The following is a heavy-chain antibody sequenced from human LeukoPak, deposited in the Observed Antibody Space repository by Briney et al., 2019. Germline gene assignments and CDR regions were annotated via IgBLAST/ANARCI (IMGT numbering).Heavy chain of an antibody. V-gene: IGHV4-59*08. CDR1: GGSISSYY. D-gene: IGHD3-22*01. Sequence: SETLSLTCTVSGGSISSYYWSWLRQPPGKGLEWIGYIYYSGSTNYNPSLKSRVTISVDTSKNQFSLNLSSVTAADTAVYYCARGVSYYDSSGYYNEYFQHWGQGTLVTVSS. CDR3: ARGVSYYDSSGYYNEYFQH. J-gene: IGHJ1*01. CDR2: IYYSGST.